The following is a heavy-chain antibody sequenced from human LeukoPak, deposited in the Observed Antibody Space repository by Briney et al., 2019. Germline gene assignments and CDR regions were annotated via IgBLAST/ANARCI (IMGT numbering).Heavy chain of an antibody. CDR3: AKDISGSGKYYFDY. CDR2: IRYDGSNK. Sequence: GGSLRLSCAASGFTFSSYGMHWARQAPGKGLEWVAFIRYDGSNKYYADSVKGRFTISRDNSKNTLYLQMNSLRAEDTALYYCAKDISGSGKYYFDYWGQGTLVTVSS. CDR1: GFTFSSYG. D-gene: IGHD3-10*01. V-gene: IGHV3-30*02. J-gene: IGHJ4*02.